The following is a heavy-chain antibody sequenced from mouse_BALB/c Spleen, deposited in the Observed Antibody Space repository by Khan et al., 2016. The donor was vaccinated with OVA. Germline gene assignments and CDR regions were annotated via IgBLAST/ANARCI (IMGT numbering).Heavy chain of an antibody. CDR2: IWAGGST. CDR3: ARNREPDYFDY. Sequence: QVRLQQSGPSLVAPSQSLSITCTVSGFSLTRHGIHWVRQPPGKGLEWLGIIWAGGSTNYNSALMSRLSITKDSSKSQVFLKMNSLQTDDTAIYYCARNREPDYFDYWGQGTTLTVSS. J-gene: IGHJ2*01. CDR1: GFSLTRHG. V-gene: IGHV2-9*02.